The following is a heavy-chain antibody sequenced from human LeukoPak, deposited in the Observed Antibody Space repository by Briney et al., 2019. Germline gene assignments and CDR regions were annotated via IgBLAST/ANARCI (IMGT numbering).Heavy chain of an antibody. CDR2: NSSGSSTI. J-gene: IGHJ3*02. CDR1: GFTFSSFS. V-gene: IGHV3-48*02. CDR3: ARAGGLLWFGEVLESSDAFHI. Sequence: GGSLRLSCAASGFTFSSFSMNWVRQAPGKGLECVLYNSSGSSTIYYADSVKGRFTISRDNAKNSLYLQVNSLRDEDTAVYYCARAGGLLWFGEVLESSDAFHIWGQGTMVTVSS. D-gene: IGHD3-10*01.